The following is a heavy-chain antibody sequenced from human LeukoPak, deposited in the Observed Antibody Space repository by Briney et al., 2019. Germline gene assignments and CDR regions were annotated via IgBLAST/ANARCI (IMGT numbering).Heavy chain of an antibody. CDR2: IYYSGST. D-gene: IGHD6-19*01. Sequence: PSETLSLTCTVSGGSISSYYWSWIRQPPGKGLEWIGYIYYSGSTNYNPSLKSRVTISVDTSKNQFSLKLSSVTAADTAVYYCARVYSSGWYADWYFDHWGRGTLVTVSS. CDR1: GGSISSYY. V-gene: IGHV4-59*01. J-gene: IGHJ2*01. CDR3: ARVYSSGWYADWYFDH.